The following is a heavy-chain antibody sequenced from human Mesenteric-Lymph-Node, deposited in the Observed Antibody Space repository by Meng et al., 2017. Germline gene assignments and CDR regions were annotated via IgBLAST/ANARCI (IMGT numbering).Heavy chain of an antibody. D-gene: IGHD3-10*01. CDR3: ARGRKVLLWFGELLEYYFDY. CDR2: INPNNGVT. CDR1: GLTFNGYY. J-gene: IGHJ4*02. Sequence: ASVKVSCKASGLTFNGYYIQWVRQAPGQGLEWVGWINPNNGVTRYAQKFQGRVTMTRDTSISTAYMELSRLRSDDTAVYYCARGRKVLLWFGELLEYYFDYWGQGTLVTVSS. V-gene: IGHV1-2*02.